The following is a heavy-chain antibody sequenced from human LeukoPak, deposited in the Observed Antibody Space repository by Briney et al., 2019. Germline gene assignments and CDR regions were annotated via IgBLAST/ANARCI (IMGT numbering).Heavy chain of an antibody. V-gene: IGHV1-46*03. Sequence: ASVKVSCKASGYTFTSYYMHWVRQAPGQGLEWMGIINPSGGSTSYAQKFQGGVTMTRDTSTSTVYMELSSLRSEDTAVYYCARAPDYDFWSGYSQTHFDYWGQGTLVTVSS. CDR1: GYTFTSYY. CDR2: INPSGGST. CDR3: ARAPDYDFWSGYSQTHFDY. D-gene: IGHD3-3*01. J-gene: IGHJ4*02.